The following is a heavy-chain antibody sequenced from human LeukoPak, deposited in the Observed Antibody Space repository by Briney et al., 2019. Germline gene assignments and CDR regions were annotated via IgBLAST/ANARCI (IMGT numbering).Heavy chain of an antibody. Sequence: GGSLRLSCAASGFTFSSYGMHWVRQAPGKGLEWVAVISYDGSNKYYADSVKGRFTISRDNSKNTLYLQMNSLRAEDTAVYYCAKDPYGSGSYPVFDYWGQGTLVTVSS. V-gene: IGHV3-30*18. D-gene: IGHD3-10*01. J-gene: IGHJ4*02. CDR3: AKDPYGSGSYPVFDY. CDR2: ISYDGSNK. CDR1: GFTFSSYG.